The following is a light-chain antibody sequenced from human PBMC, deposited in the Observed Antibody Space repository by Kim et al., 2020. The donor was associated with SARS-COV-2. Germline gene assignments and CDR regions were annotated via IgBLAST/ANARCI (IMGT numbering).Light chain of an antibody. V-gene: IGLV1-44*01. CDR3: AEWRGSLNGWV. J-gene: IGLJ3*02. CDR2: DDK. CDR1: SSDSEYTT. Sequence: GQGIARACSGSSSDSEYTTVSWYRQLPGAAPQLLIYDDKHRPSGAPDRFSGSKSGTTAYLAIRGLQSEDETDYYCAEWRGSLNGWVFGGGTKLTVL.